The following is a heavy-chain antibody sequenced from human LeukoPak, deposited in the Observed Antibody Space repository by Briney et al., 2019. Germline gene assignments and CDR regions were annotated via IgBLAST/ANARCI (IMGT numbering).Heavy chain of an antibody. CDR1: GGTFSSYA. CDR2: IIPIFGTA. V-gene: IGHV1-69*13. J-gene: IGHJ4*02. CDR3: AKGVSEWLTRTVFDY. D-gene: IGHD3-3*01. Sequence: ASVKVSCKASGGTFSSYAISWVRQAPGQGLEWMGGIIPIFGTANYAQKFQGRVTITADESTSTAYMELSSLRAEDTAVYYCAKGVSEWLTRTVFDYWGQGTLVTVSS.